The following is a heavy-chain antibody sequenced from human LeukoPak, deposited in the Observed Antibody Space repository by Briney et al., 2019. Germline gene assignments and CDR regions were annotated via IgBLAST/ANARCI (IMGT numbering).Heavy chain of an antibody. J-gene: IGHJ6*02. CDR2: ITYDGSNK. Sequence: GRSLRLSCAASGFTFSSYGMHWVRQAPGKGLEWVAVITYDGSNKYYADSVKGRFTISRDNSKNTLYLQMNSLRAEDTAVFYCARDLKSFYGMDVWGQGTTVTVSS. V-gene: IGHV3-30*03. D-gene: IGHD1-26*01. CDR1: GFTFSSYG. CDR3: ARDLKSFYGMDV.